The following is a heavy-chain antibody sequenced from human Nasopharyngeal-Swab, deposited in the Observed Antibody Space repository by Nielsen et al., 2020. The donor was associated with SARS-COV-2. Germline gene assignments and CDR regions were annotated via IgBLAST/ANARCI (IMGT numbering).Heavy chain of an antibody. CDR1: GYTFTGYY. J-gene: IGHJ4*02. CDR2: INPNSGGT. CDR3: AREEYDYVWGSYRYTFFDY. D-gene: IGHD3-16*02. Sequence: ASVKVSCKASGYTFTGYYMHWVRQAPGQGLEWMGWINPNSGGTNYAQKFQDRVTMTRDTSISTAYMELSRLRSDDTAVYYCAREEYDYVWGSYRYTFFDYWGQGTLVTVSS. V-gene: IGHV1-2*02.